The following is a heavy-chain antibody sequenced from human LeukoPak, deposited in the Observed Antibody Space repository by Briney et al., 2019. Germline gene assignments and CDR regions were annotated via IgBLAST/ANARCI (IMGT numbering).Heavy chain of an antibody. Sequence: GGSLRLSCTASGFTFGDYAMSWVRQAPGKGLEWVGFIRSKAYGGTTEYAASVKGRFTISRDDSKSIAYLQMNSLKTEDTAVYYCTRPHKTSHILTGYGPTLDWDYYYGMDVWGQGTTVTVSS. J-gene: IGHJ6*02. V-gene: IGHV3-49*04. CDR1: GFTFGDYA. D-gene: IGHD3-9*01. CDR2: IRSKAYGGTT. CDR3: TRPHKTSHILTGYGPTLDWDYYYGMDV.